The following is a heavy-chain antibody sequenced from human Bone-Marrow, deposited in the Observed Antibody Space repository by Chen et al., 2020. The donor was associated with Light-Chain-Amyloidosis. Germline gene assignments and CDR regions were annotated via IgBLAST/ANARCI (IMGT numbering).Heavy chain of an antibody. J-gene: IGHJ4*02. Sequence: EVQLVESGGDLVQPGGSLRLSCAASGLTFSDHYMDWVRLAPGKGLEWVGRSRNKANNYATEYAASVKGRFIISRDGSENSLYLQMNSLKTEDTAVYYCARVAVPGGRNCVGVPCKTDCWGQGTLVTVSS. CDR1: GLTFSDHY. CDR2: SRNKANNYAT. V-gene: IGHV3-72*01. D-gene: IGHD2-21*01. CDR3: ARVAVPGGRNCVGVPCKTDC.